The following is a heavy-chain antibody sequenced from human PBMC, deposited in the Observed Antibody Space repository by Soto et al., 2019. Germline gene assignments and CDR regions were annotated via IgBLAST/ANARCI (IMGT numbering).Heavy chain of an antibody. CDR1: GSSVSGGIYY. CDR2: IYHSETT. CDR3: ARYRDYGDYGYFDS. D-gene: IGHD4-17*01. V-gene: IGHV4-61*01. J-gene: IGHJ4*02. Sequence: LSLTCTVSGSSVSGGIYYWTWIRQPPGKGLEWIGYIYHSETTNYNASLRSRVTISVDTSKNQFSLRLTSVTAADTAVYYCARYRDYGDYGYFDSWGQGTLVTVSS.